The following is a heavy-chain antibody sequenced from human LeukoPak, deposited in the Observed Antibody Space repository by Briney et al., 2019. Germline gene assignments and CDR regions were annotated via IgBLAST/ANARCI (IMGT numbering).Heavy chain of an antibody. J-gene: IGHJ6*02. CDR1: GYTFTSYG. V-gene: IGHV1-18*01. CDR2: ISAYNGNT. CDR3: ARAGTVARSSYYGMDV. D-gene: IGHD6-19*01. Sequence: GASVKVSCKASGYTFTSYGISWVRQAPGQGLEGMGWISAYNGNTNYAQKLQGRVTMTTDTSTSTAYMELRSLRSDDTAVYYCARAGTVARSSYYGMDVWGQGTTVTVSS.